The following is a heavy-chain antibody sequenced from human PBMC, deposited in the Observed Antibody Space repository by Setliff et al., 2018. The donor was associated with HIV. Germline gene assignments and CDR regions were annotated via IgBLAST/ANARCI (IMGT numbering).Heavy chain of an antibody. D-gene: IGHD3-3*01. CDR3: AKDRLEWLAPDGFDI. J-gene: IGHJ3*02. Sequence: SLRLSCAASGFTFSNYWMSWVRQAPGKGLEWVALIWYDGSNKYYADSVKGRFTISRDNSKNTLYLQMSSLRAEDTAVYYCAKDRLEWLAPDGFDIWGLGTMVTVSS. V-gene: IGHV3-33*06. CDR2: IWYDGSNK. CDR1: GFTFSNYW.